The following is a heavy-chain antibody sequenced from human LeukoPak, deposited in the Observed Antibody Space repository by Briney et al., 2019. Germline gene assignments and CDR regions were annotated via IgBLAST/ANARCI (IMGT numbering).Heavy chain of an antibody. CDR2: ISSSSSYI. V-gene: IGHV3-21*01. J-gene: IGHJ4*02. CDR1: GFTFSSYS. CDR3: ARDYDESGSPRFDY. D-gene: IGHD1-26*01. Sequence: GGSLRLSCAASGFTFSSYSMNWVRQAPGKGLEWVSSISSSSSYIYYADSVKGRFTISRDNAKNTLYLQMNSLRAEDTAVYYCARDYDESGSPRFDYWGQGTLVTVSS.